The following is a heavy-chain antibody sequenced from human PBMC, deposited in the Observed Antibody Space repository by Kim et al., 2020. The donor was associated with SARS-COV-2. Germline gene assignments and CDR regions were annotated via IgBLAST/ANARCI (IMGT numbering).Heavy chain of an antibody. D-gene: IGHD3-10*01. CDR1: GGTVSSSDFD. V-gene: IGHV4-39*01. CDR3: GSPHRGRGGGAWFDP. J-gene: IGHJ5*02. Sequence: SETLSLTCAVFGGTVSSSDFDWGWKRQPHGEGLEAVVCFDYTRSTYDNPSLKSRVSVSVDSSKNQFSLRLTSVTAADTAVYYCGSPHRGRGGGAWFDPWGQGTLVTVSS. CDR2: FDYTRST.